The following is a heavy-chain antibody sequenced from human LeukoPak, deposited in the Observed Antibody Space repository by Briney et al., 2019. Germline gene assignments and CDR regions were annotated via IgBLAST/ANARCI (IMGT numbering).Heavy chain of an antibody. Sequence: GESLKISCKGSGYSFTSYWIGWVRQMPGKGLEWMGIIYPGDSDTRYSPSFQGQVTISADESISTAYLQWSSLKASDTAMYYCARHFRAARPRPDAFDIWGQGTMVTVSS. J-gene: IGHJ3*02. D-gene: IGHD6-6*01. CDR3: ARHFRAARPRPDAFDI. CDR1: GYSFTSYW. V-gene: IGHV5-51*01. CDR2: IYPGDSDT.